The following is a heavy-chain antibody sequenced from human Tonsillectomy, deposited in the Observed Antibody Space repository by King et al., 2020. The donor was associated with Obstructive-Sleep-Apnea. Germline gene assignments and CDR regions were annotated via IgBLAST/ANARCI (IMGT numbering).Heavy chain of an antibody. CDR2: INIDGSST. J-gene: IGHJ4*02. Sequence: VQLVESGGGLVQPGGSLRLSCAASGFTFRSYWMHWVRQAPGKGLVWVSAINIDGSSTRYADSVKCRFTISRDNAKTTLYLKMNSIRAGDTAVYYCARDHDFWSGYPDYWGQGTLVTVSS. CDR3: ARDHDFWSGYPDY. V-gene: IGHV3-74*01. CDR1: GFTFRSYW. D-gene: IGHD3-3*01.